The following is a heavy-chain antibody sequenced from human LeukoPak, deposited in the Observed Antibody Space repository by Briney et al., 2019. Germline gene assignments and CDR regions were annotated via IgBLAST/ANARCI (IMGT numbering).Heavy chain of an antibody. CDR2: NNPNSGST. Sequence: ATVKVSCKASGYTLTDYYMHWVGQAAGQAVEWMGWNNPNSGSTNYGQKFQGRVTMTRDTSISPAYMELSSLRSADTAAYYCARGSGKLYYMDVWGKGTAVTVPS. CDR3: ARGSGKLYYMDV. D-gene: IGHD3-10*01. J-gene: IGHJ6*03. CDR1: GYTLTDYY. V-gene: IGHV1-2*02.